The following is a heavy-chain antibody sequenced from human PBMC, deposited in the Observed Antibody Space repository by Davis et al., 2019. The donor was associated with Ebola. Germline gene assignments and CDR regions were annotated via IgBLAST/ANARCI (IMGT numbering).Heavy chain of an antibody. D-gene: IGHD2-15*01. CDR1: GYTFTSYY. CDR3: ARDLGYCSGGSCYGQLGFDY. J-gene: IGHJ4*02. CDR2: INPSGCSA. Sequence: AASVKVSCKASGYTFTSYYMHWVRQAPGQGLEWMGIINPSGCSASYAQKFQGRVTMTRDTSTSTVYMELSSLRSEDTAVYYCARDLGYCSGGSCYGQLGFDYWGQGTLVTVSS. V-gene: IGHV1-46*01.